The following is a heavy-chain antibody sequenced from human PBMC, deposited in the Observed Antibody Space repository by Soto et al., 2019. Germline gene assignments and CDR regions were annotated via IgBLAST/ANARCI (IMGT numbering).Heavy chain of an antibody. Sequence: QVQLQQWGAGLLKSSETLSLTCAVYGGSFSGYYWNWLRQPPGEGLERIGKMDQCGRTNYNPSLKRRLTLSVDTSSSQFSLKFHAVTAMDTAVYYCAGGRDTVVRGGMDWFDPWGQGTLVTVSS. D-gene: IGHD3-10*01. CDR1: GGSFSGYY. CDR2: MDQCGRT. CDR3: AGGRDTVVRGGMDWFDP. V-gene: IGHV4-34*01. J-gene: IGHJ5*02.